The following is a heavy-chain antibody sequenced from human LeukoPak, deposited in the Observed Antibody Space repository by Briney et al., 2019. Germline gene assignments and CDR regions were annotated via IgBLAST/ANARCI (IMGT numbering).Heavy chain of an antibody. J-gene: IGHJ6*02. V-gene: IGHV1-2*02. CDR3: AKSQGRAGSYYAV. CDR2: INANSGTT. CDR1: GYTFSDYA. D-gene: IGHD3-10*01. Sequence: GASVKVSCRASGYTFSDYAIHWVRQAPGQGLEWMGWINANSGTTHYAQNLQGRVTMTGDTSITTAYMELSGLRYDDTAVYYWAKSQGRAGSYYAVGGQGTTLTV.